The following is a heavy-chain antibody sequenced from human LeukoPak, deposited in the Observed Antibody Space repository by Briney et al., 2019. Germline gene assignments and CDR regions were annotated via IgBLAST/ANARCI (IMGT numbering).Heavy chain of an antibody. CDR1: RFTFSNYA. V-gene: IGHV3-23*01. J-gene: IGHJ4*02. CDR2: ITSGHST. Sequence: GGSLRLSCAASRFTFSNYAMSWVRQAAGKGLEWVSGITSGHSTFYADSVKGRFTISRDNSKNTVYLQMNSLRAEDAAVYYCAKDYPECTGTTCSGEAFFDYWGQGTLVTVSS. CDR3: AKDYPECTGTTCSGEAFFDY. D-gene: IGHD2-2*01.